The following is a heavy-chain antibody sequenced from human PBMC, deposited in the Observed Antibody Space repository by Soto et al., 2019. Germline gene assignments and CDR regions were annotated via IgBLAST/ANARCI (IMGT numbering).Heavy chain of an antibody. D-gene: IGHD3-3*01. Sequence: ASVKVSCKASGYTFTSYYMHWVRQAPGQGLEWMGIINPSGGSTSYAQKFQGRVTMTRDTSTSTVYMELSSLRSEDTAVYYCAXDARTYYDFWSGSWFDPWGQGTLVTVSS. J-gene: IGHJ5*02. CDR2: INPSGGST. CDR1: GYTFTSYY. CDR3: AXDARTYYDFWSGSWFDP. V-gene: IGHV1-46*01.